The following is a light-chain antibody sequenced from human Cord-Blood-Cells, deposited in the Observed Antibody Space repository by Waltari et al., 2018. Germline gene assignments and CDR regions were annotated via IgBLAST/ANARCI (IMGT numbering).Light chain of an antibody. CDR3: QQYGSSPT. V-gene: IGKV3-20*01. CDR2: GAC. J-gene: IGKJ1*01. CDR1: PSLSSSY. Sequence: ETVLTQSPGTLYLSPGQRATLSCRASPSLSSSYLARYQQKPGQAPRRLIYGACSRATGIPDRVSGSGSGTDFTLTISRLEPEDFAVYYCQQYGSSPTFGQGTKVEIK.